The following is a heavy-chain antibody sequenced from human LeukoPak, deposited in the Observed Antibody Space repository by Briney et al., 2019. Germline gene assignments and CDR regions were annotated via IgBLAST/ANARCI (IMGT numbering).Heavy chain of an antibody. CDR2: IYYSGST. D-gene: IGHD3-10*01. V-gene: IGHV4-39*01. CDR3: ARQEPYYYGSGSFDY. CDR1: GSSISSSSYY. J-gene: IGHJ4*02. Sequence: PSETLSLTCTVSGSSISSSSYYWGWIRQPPGKGLEWIGSIYYSGSTYYNPSLKSRVTISVDTSKNQFSLKLSSVTAADTAVYYCARQEPYYYGSGSFDYWGQGTLVTVSS.